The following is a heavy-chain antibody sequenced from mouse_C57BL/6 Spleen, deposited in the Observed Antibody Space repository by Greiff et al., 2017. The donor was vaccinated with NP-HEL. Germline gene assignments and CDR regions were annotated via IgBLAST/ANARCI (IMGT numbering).Heavy chain of an antibody. CDR3: ARGSVITTVEGYFDV. Sequence: VQLQESDAELVKPGASVKISCKVSGYTFTDHTIHWMKQRPEQGLEWIGYIYPRDGSTKYNEKFKGKATLTADKSSSTAYMQLNSLTSEDSAVYFCARGSVITTVEGYFDVWGTGTTVTVSS. CDR2: IYPRDGST. J-gene: IGHJ1*03. V-gene: IGHV1-78*01. D-gene: IGHD1-1*01. CDR1: GYTFTDHT.